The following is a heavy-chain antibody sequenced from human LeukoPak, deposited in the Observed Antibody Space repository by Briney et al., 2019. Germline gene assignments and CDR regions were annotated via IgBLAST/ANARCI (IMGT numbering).Heavy chain of an antibody. Sequence: SETLSLTCSVSGGSINNYYWSWIRQPPGKGLEWIGYIHSRGSTNYNPSLKSRVTMSADTSKNQLSLKLNSVTAADSAIYHCARYGDYFFDQWGQGTLVTVSS. J-gene: IGHJ4*02. D-gene: IGHD4-17*01. V-gene: IGHV4-59*01. CDR1: GGSINNYY. CDR3: ARYGDYFFDQ. CDR2: IHSRGST.